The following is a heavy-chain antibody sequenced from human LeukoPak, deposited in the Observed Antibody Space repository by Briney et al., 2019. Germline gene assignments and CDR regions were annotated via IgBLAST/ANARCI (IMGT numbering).Heavy chain of an antibody. Sequence: PSETLSLTCTVSGGSISSSSYYWGWIRQPPGKGLEWIESIYYSGSTYYNPSLKSRVTISVDTSKNQFSLKLSSVTAADTAVYYCARQSSHGDYGWGYYFDYWGQGTLVTVSS. D-gene: IGHD4-17*01. CDR1: GGSISSSSYY. J-gene: IGHJ4*02. CDR3: ARQSSHGDYGWGYYFDY. V-gene: IGHV4-39*01. CDR2: IYYSGST.